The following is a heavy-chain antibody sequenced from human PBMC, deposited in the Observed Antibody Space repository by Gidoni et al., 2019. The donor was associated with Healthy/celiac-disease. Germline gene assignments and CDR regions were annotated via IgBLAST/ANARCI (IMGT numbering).Heavy chain of an antibody. CDR1: GGTFSSYA. V-gene: IGHV1-69*01. CDR3: ARSGGGGGDHGWFDP. D-gene: IGHD3-16*01. J-gene: IGHJ5*02. Sequence: QVQLVQSGAEVKKPGSSVKVSCKASGGTFSSYAISWVRPAPGQGLEWMGGIIPICGTANYAQKVQGRVTITADESTSRAKMERSSVSAEDTAVYYWARSGGGGGDHGWFDPWGQGTLVTVSS. CDR2: IIPICGTA.